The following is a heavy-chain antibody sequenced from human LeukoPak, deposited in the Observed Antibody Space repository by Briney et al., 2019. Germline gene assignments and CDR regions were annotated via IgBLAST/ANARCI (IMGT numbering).Heavy chain of an antibody. CDR1: GLTFSSYS. Sequence: GGSLRLSCAASGLTFSSYSMNWVRQAPGKGLEWVSYISSSSSTIYYADSVKGRFTISRDNSKNTLYLQMNSLRAEGTAVYYCAKDGGSGWQDWFDPWGQGTLVTVSS. J-gene: IGHJ5*02. CDR3: AKDGGSGWQDWFDP. CDR2: ISSSSSTI. V-gene: IGHV3-48*01. D-gene: IGHD6-19*01.